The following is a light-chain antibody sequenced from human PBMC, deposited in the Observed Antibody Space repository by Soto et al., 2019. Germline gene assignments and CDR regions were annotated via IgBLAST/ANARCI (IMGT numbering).Light chain of an antibody. CDR3: QQYNSHPWT. J-gene: IGKJ1*01. CDR2: DAS. V-gene: IGKV1-5*01. Sequence: DIHMTQSRSTGSTSVGDRVTITCRASQSISSWLAWYQQKPGKAPKLLIYDASSLESGVPSRFSGSGSGTEFTLTISSLQPDDVATYYCQQYNSHPWTFGQGTKVDIK. CDR1: QSISSW.